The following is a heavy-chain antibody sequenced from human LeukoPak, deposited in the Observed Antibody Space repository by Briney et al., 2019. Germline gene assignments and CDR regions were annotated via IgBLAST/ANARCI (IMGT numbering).Heavy chain of an antibody. Sequence: GGSLRLSCAASGFTFSSYAMSWVRQAPGKGLDWVSAISGSGGSTYYADSVKGRFTISRDNSKNTLYLQMNSLRAEDTAVYYCAKDIGYFDWLFDYWGQGTLVTFCS. CDR3: AKDIGYFDWLFDY. D-gene: IGHD3-9*01. CDR1: GFTFSSYA. J-gene: IGHJ4*02. V-gene: IGHV3-23*01. CDR2: ISGSGGST.